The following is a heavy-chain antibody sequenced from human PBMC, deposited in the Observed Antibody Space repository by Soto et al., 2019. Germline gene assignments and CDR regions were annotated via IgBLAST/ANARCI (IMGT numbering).Heavy chain of an antibody. D-gene: IGHD4-4*01. CDR1: GFTFSSYW. J-gene: IGHJ6*02. V-gene: IGHV3-74*01. CDR3: ARGLQGYYGMDV. CDR2: IKGDGSRT. Sequence: EVQLVESGGGLVQPGGSLRLSCAASGFTFSSYWIHWVRRAPGKGLVWVSRIKGDGSRTDYADSVKGRFTISRDNAKNTVYLQMNSLRDEDTAVYYCARGLQGYYGMDVWGQGTTVTVSS.